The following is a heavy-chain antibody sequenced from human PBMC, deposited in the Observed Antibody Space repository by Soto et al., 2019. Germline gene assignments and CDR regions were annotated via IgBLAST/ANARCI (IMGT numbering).Heavy chain of an antibody. D-gene: IGHD1-26*01. CDR2: ISYDGSNK. V-gene: IGHV3-30*18. CDR3: AKVRWGGELLVYYFDY. J-gene: IGHJ4*02. CDR1: GFTFSSYG. Sequence: QVQLVESGGGVVQPGRSLRLSCAASGFTFSSYGMHWVRQAPGKGLEWVAVISYDGSNKYYADSVKGRFTISRDNSKNTPYLQMNSLRAEDTAVYYCAKVRWGGELLVYYFDYWGQGTLVTVSS.